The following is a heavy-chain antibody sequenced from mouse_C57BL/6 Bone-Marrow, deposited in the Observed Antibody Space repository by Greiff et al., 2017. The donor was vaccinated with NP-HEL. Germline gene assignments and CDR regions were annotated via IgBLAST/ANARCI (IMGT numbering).Heavy chain of an antibody. CDR3: ARQVGFAY. CDR2: ISSGGSYT. Sequence: EVHLVESGGDLVKPGGSLKLSCAASGFTFSSYGMSWVRQTPDKRLEWVATISSGGSYTYYPDSVKGRFTISRDNAKNTLYLQMSSLKSEDTAMYYCARQVGFAYWGQGTLVTVSA. CDR1: GFTFSSYG. V-gene: IGHV5-6*01. J-gene: IGHJ3*01. D-gene: IGHD1-1*02.